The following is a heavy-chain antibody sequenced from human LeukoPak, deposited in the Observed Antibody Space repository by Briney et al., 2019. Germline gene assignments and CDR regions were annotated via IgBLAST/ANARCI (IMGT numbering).Heavy chain of an antibody. Sequence: PGGSLRLSCAASGFTFSSYAMSWVRQAPGKGLEWVSAISGSGGSTYYADSVKGRFTISRDNSKNTLYLQMNSLRAEDTAVYYCAKSDVGGYEAHDAFDIWGQGTMVTVSS. CDR3: AKSDVGGYEAHDAFDI. V-gene: IGHV3-23*01. CDR1: GFTFSSYA. D-gene: IGHD3-22*01. J-gene: IGHJ3*02. CDR2: ISGSGGST.